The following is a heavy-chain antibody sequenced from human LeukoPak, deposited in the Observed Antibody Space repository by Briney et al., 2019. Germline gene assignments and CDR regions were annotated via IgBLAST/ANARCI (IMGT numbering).Heavy chain of an antibody. CDR2: ISSSSSYI. D-gene: IGHD3-10*01. J-gene: IGHJ3*02. V-gene: IGHV3-21*01. CDR3: ARVRPKVLLWFGESSTGAFDI. Sequence: GGSLRLSCAASGFTFSSYNMNWVRQAPGKGLEWVSSISSSSSYIYYADSVKGRFTISRDNAKNSLYLQMNSLRAEDTAVYYCARVRPKVLLWFGESSTGAFDIWGQGTMVTVSS. CDR1: GFTFSSYN.